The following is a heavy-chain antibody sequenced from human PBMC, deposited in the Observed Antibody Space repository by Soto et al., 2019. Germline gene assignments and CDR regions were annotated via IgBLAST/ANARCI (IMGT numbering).Heavy chain of an antibody. CDR1: GGSISSSSYY. Sequence: SETLSLTYTVSGGSISSSSYYWGWIRQPPGKGLEWIGSIYYSGSTYYNPSLKSRVTISVDTSKNQFSLKLSSVTAADTAVYYCASYQQLGYYYYGMDVWGQGTTVT. CDR2: IYYSGST. D-gene: IGHD6-6*01. J-gene: IGHJ6*02. CDR3: ASYQQLGYYYYGMDV. V-gene: IGHV4-39*01.